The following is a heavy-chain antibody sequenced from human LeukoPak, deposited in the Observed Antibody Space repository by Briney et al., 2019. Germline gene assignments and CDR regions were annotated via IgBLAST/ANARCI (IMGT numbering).Heavy chain of an antibody. CDR3: AKRGVVIRVILVGFHKEANYFDS. CDR1: GITLSNYG. CDR2: ISDSGGRT. D-gene: IGHD3-22*01. Sequence: GGSLRLSCAVSGITLSNYGMSWVRQAPGKGLEWVAGISDSGGRTNYADSVKGRFTISRDNPKNTLYLQMNSLRAEDTAVYFCAKRGVVIRVILVGFHKEANYFDSWGQGVLVTVSS. J-gene: IGHJ4*02. V-gene: IGHV3-23*01.